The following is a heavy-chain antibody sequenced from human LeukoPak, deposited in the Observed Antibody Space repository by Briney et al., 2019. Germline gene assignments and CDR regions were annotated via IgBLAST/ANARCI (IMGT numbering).Heavy chain of an antibody. J-gene: IGHJ4*02. Sequence: GGSMRLSWAASGFIFSSYEMNWVRQAPGKVLEWVSYIISRVSTIYYTDSVKGRFTISRDNAKNSLYLQMNSLRAEDTAVYYCARDGGSYIYYFDYWGQGTLVTVSS. V-gene: IGHV3-48*03. CDR2: IISRVSTI. CDR3: ARDGGSYIYYFDY. D-gene: IGHD1-26*01. CDR1: GFIFSSYE.